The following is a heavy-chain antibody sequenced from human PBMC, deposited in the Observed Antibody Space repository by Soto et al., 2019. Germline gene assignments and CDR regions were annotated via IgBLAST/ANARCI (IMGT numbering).Heavy chain of an antibody. CDR3: ARGVYGSGSHYYYYYCMDV. CDR1: GYTFTSYD. J-gene: IGHJ6*03. CDR2: MNPNSGNT. V-gene: IGHV1-8*01. D-gene: IGHD3-10*01. Sequence: ASVKVSCKASGYTFTSYDINWVRQATGQGLERMGWMNPNSGNTGYAQKFQGRVTMTRNTSMQTAYMELSSLRSDDTAVYYCARGVYGSGSHYYYYYCMDVWGKGTTVTVSS.